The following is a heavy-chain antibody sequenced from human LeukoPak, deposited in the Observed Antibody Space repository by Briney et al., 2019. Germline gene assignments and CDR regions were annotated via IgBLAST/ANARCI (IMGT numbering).Heavy chain of an antibody. V-gene: IGHV3-48*01. Sequence: PGGSLRLSCVASGFTFSSYSMNWVRQAPGKGLDWDAYISSSGASIYYADSVKGRFTISRDNDKHSLYLQMNTLRAEDTAIYYCARDTTWYSSYYFDYWGQGSLVTVSS. CDR1: GFTFSSYS. J-gene: IGHJ4*02. CDR2: ISSSGASI. CDR3: ARDTTWYSSYYFDY. D-gene: IGHD6-13*01.